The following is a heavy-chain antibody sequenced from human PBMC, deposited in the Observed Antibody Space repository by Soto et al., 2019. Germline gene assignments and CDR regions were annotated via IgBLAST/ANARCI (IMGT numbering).Heavy chain of an antibody. CDR3: ARYYYDSSGYFYY. V-gene: IGHV5-10-1*01. D-gene: IGHD3-22*01. CDR2: IDPSDSYT. CDR1: GYSFTSYW. J-gene: IGHJ4*02. Sequence: VESLKISCKGSGYSFTSYWISWVRQMPGKGLEWMGRIDPSDSYTNYSPSFQGHVTISADKSISTAYLQWSSLKASDTAMYYCARYYYDSSGYFYYWGQGNMVTVSS.